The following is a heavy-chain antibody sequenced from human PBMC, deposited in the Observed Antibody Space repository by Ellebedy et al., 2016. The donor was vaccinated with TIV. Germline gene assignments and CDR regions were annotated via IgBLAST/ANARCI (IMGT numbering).Heavy chain of an antibody. D-gene: IGHD3-10*01. V-gene: IGHV1-2*02. CDR1: GYTFSNYY. Sequence: ASVKVSXXASGYTFSNYYIHWVRQAPGQGLEWMGWINPDSGGSKYAQKFQGRVTMTRDTSISTAYMELSGLRSEDTAVYYCARTMVRGAPAIDYWGQGTLVTVSS. CDR2: INPDSGGS. CDR3: ARTMVRGAPAIDY. J-gene: IGHJ4*02.